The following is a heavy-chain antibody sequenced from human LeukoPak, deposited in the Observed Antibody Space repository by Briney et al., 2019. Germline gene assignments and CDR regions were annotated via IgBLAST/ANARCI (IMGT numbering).Heavy chain of an antibody. D-gene: IGHD3-16*01. CDR1: GFTFSSYW. Sequence: GGSLRLSCAASGFTFSSYWMNWARQAPGKGLEWVANIKQDGSEEYYVDSVKGRFTISRDNAKNSLYLQMNSLRAEDTAVYYCARDSRITFGGVDYWGQGTLVTVSS. J-gene: IGHJ4*02. CDR2: IKQDGSEE. V-gene: IGHV3-7*03. CDR3: ARDSRITFGGVDY.